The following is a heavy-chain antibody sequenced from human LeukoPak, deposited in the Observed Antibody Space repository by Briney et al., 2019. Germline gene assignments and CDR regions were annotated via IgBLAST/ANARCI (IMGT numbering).Heavy chain of an antibody. D-gene: IGHD3-22*01. CDR3: AREDYVVRSWFDP. V-gene: IGHV1-46*01. J-gene: IGHJ5*02. Sequence: ASVKVSCKASGYTFTSYYMHWVRQAPRQGLEWMGIINPSGGSTSYAQKFQGRVTMTRDTSTSTVYMGLSSLRSEDPAVYYCAREDYVVRSWFDPWGQGTLVTVSS. CDR1: GYTFTSYY. CDR2: INPSGGST.